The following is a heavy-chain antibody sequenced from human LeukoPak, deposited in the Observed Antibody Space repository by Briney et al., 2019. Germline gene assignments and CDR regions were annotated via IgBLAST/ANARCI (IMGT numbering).Heavy chain of an antibody. V-gene: IGHV3-23*01. Sequence: GGSLRLSCAASGFTFSSYAMSWVRQAPGKGLEWVSAISGSGGSTYYADSVKGRFTISRDNSKSSLYLQMNNLRTEDTGVYYCAKSRAPTANPDAFDIWGRGTLVTVSS. D-gene: IGHD3-10*01. CDR1: GFTFSSYA. CDR2: ISGSGGST. J-gene: IGHJ3*02. CDR3: AKSRAPTANPDAFDI.